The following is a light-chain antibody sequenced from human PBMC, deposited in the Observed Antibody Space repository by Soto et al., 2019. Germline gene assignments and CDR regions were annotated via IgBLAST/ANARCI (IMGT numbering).Light chain of an antibody. J-gene: IGLJ2*01. Sequence: QSALTQSASVSGSPGQSITISCTGTSSDVGAYNYVSWYQQHPGKVPKLMIYDVSNRPSGVSNRFSGSKSGNTASLTISGLQAEDEADYYCTSYTTSSTRVLFGTGTKVTVL. CDR3: TSYTTSSTRVL. CDR2: DVS. CDR1: SSDVGAYNY. V-gene: IGLV2-14*01.